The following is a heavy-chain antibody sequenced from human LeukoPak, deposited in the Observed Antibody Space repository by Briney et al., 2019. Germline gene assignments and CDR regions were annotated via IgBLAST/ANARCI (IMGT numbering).Heavy chain of an antibody. V-gene: IGHV4-59*08. Sequence: PSETLSLTCTVSGGSISSYYWSWIRQPPGKGLEWIGYIYYSGSTNYNPSLKSRVTISVDTSKNQFSLKLSSVTAADTAVYYCASHYSGYDASGAVGYWGQGTLVTVSS. D-gene: IGHD5-12*01. J-gene: IGHJ4*02. CDR3: ASHYSGYDASGAVGY. CDR1: GGSISSYY. CDR2: IYYSGST.